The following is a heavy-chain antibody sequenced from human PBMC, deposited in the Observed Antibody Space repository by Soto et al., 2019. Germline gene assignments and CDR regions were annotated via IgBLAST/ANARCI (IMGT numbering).Heavy chain of an antibody. CDR1: GYTFTTFW. CDR3: ARLSGGYYLNGLDI. V-gene: IGHV5-10-1*01. CDR2: IDPRDSYT. D-gene: IGHD3-22*01. J-gene: IGHJ3*02. Sequence: PGESLKISCTGFGYTFTTFWISWVRQMPGRGLEWMGRIDPRDSYTNYSPSFQGHVTISADQSISTAYLQWGSLKASDTAMYYCARLSGGYYLNGLDIWGQGTMVTVSS.